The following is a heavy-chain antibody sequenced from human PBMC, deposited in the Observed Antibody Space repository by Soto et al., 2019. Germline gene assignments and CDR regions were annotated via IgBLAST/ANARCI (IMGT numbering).Heavy chain of an antibody. V-gene: IGHV3-48*01. J-gene: IGHJ4*02. CDR1: GFTFSSYN. CDR2: ISSSGSAI. CDR3: ARETTTITIADY. D-gene: IGHD3-9*01. Sequence: EVQLVESEGGLVQPGGSLRLSCVVSGFTFSSYNMNWVRRAPGKGLEWVSYISSSGSAIYADSVKGRFTISRDNAKNSLYLQMNSLRAEDTAVYYCARETTTITIADYWGQGTLVTVSS.